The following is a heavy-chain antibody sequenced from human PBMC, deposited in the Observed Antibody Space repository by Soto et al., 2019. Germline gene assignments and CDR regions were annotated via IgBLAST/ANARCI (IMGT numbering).Heavy chain of an antibody. J-gene: IGHJ2*01. CDR2: INSDGSST. CDR3: AIDTSGQSPRWYFDL. CDR1: GFTFSSYW. D-gene: IGHD3-22*01. Sequence: EVQLVESGGGLVQPGGSLRLSCAVSGFTFSSYWMHWVRQAPGKGLVWVSRINSDGSSTIYADSVKGRFTISRDNAKNTLYLQMNSLRAEDAAVYYCAIDTSGQSPRWYFDLWGRGTLVTVSS. V-gene: IGHV3-74*01.